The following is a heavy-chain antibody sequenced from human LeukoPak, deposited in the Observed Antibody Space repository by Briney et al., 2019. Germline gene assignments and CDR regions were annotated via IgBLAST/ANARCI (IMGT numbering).Heavy chain of an antibody. CDR3: ARLRFFYSKTPFDY. CDR1: GGSISSGTYY. J-gene: IGHJ4*02. V-gene: IGHV4-30-2*01. Sequence: SETLSLTCTVSGGSISSGTYYWSWIRQPPGKGLEWIGYIYDIGTTYYNPSLKSRVTISVDRSKNQFALKLSSVTAADTAVYYCARLRFFYSKTPFDYWGQGTLVTVSS. CDR2: IYDIGTT. D-gene: IGHD4-11*01.